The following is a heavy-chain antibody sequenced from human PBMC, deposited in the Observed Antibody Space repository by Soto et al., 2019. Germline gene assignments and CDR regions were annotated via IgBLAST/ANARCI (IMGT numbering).Heavy chain of an antibody. CDR3: ARVGVTTFYYYYGMDV. CDR2: MNPNSGNT. J-gene: IGHJ6*02. D-gene: IGHD4-17*01. CDR1: GYTFTSYD. V-gene: IGHV1-8*01. Sequence: QVQLVQSGAEVKKPGASVKVSCKASGYTFTSYDINWVRQATGQGLEWMGWMNPNSGNTGYAQKFRGRVTMTRNTSISTAYMELSSLRSEDTAVYYCARVGVTTFYYYYGMDVWGQGTTVTVSS.